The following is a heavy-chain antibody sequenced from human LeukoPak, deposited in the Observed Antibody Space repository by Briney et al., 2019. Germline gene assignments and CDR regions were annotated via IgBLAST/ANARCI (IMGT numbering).Heavy chain of an antibody. V-gene: IGHV1-69*05. CDR2: IIPIFGTA. J-gene: IGHJ4*02. Sequence: SVKVSCKASGGTFSSYAISWVRQAPGQGLEWMGRIIPIFGTANYAQKFQGRVTITTDGSTSTAYMELSSLRSEDTAVYYCARGKDPMIAAWDFDYWGQGTLVTVSS. D-gene: IGHD3-22*01. CDR1: GGTFSSYA. CDR3: ARGKDPMIAAWDFDY.